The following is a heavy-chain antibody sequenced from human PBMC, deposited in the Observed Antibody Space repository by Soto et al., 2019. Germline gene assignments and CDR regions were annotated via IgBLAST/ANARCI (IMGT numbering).Heavy chain of an antibody. V-gene: IGHV3-30*18. J-gene: IGHJ4*02. D-gene: IGHD2-21*02. CDR2: ISYDGSNK. Sequence: RLSCAASGFTFSSYGMHWVRQAPGKGLEWVAVISYDGSNKYYADSVKGRFTISRDNSKNTLYLQMNSLRAEDTAVYYCAKDMGPTYCAGDCYWNYFDYWGQGTLVTVSS. CDR3: AKDMGPTYCAGDCYWNYFDY. CDR1: GFTFSSYG.